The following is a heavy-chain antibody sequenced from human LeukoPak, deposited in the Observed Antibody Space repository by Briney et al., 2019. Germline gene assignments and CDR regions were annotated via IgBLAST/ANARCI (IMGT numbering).Heavy chain of an antibody. Sequence: GASVKVSCKASGYNFRDYYMHWVRQAPGQGLEWMGWINPNSGGTNYAQKFQGWVTMTRDTSISTAYMELSRLRSDDTAVYYCAREGNTMVRGVIHDWGQGTLVTVSS. CDR3: AREGNTMVRGVIHD. V-gene: IGHV1-2*04. CDR1: GYNFRDYY. J-gene: IGHJ4*02. CDR2: INPNSGGT. D-gene: IGHD3-10*01.